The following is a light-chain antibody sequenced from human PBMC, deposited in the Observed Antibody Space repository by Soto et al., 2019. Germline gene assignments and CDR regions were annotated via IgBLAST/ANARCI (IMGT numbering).Light chain of an antibody. CDR2: GAS. CDR3: QQYNNWPRT. Sequence: EIVMTQSPATLSMSPGERVSISCRASQTVSNNLAWYQQKPGQAPRLLIYGASTRATDIPPRFSGSGSGTEFTLTISSLQSEDFAIYYCQQYNNWPRTFGQGTKVDIK. CDR1: QTVSNN. J-gene: IGKJ1*01. V-gene: IGKV3-15*01.